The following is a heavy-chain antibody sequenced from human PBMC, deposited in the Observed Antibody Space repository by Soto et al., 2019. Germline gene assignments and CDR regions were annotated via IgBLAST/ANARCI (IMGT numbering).Heavy chain of an antibody. CDR1: GFTFSRHG. V-gene: IGHV3-33*01. Sequence: QVQLVDSGGGVVQPGRSLRLSCAASGFTFSRHGMHWVRQAPDKGLEWVAVIWYDGSYNSYADSVKGRFTISRDNSKNTLYLQMNSLRAEDTAVYYCARDRGYHYYGMDVWGQGTTVTVSS. J-gene: IGHJ6*02. CDR2: IWYDGSYN. CDR3: ARDRGYHYYGMDV.